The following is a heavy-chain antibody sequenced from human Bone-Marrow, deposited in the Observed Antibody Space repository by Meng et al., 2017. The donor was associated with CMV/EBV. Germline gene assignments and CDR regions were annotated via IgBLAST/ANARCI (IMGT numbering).Heavy chain of an antibody. CDR1: GFTFGDYA. V-gene: IGHV3-49*04. CDR3: TRDRLWYYYDSSGYYYFDY. CDR2: IRSKAYGGTT. Sequence: GESLKISCTASGFTFGDYAMSWVRQAPGKGLEWVGFIRSKAYGGTTEYAASVKGRFTISRDDSKSIAYLQMNSLKTEDTAVYYCTRDRLWYYYDSSGYYYFDYWGQRSLVAVSS. D-gene: IGHD3-22*01. J-gene: IGHJ4*02.